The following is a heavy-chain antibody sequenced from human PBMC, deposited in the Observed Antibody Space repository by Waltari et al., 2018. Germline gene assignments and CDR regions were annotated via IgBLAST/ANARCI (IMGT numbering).Heavy chain of an antibody. Sequence: QVVLVESGGDVVQPGTSLRLSCVASGFMFSNSGMHWVRQTPGRGLEWVAGISFDGVNELYAESVKGRFTISRDNSKNTVDLQMNTLDIEDTSIYFCARSYSCGWHFLLDSWGQGTLVSVSS. CDR1: GFMFSNSG. J-gene: IGHJ5*02. D-gene: IGHD6-19*01. V-gene: IGHV3-30*03. CDR2: ISFDGVNE. CDR3: ARSYSCGWHFLLDS.